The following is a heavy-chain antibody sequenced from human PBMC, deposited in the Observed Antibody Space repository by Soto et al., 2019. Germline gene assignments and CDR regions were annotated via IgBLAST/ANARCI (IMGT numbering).Heavy chain of an antibody. V-gene: IGHV1-3*01. Sequence: QVQLVQSGAEVKKPGASVKVSCKASGYTFTSYAMHWVRQAPGQRLEWMGWINAGNGNTKYSQKFKGRVTITRDTSASTAYMELSSLRSEDTAVYYCARGASMVRGVILDAFDNWGQGTMVTVSS. J-gene: IGHJ3*02. CDR1: GYTFTSYA. CDR2: INAGNGNT. CDR3: ARGASMVRGVILDAFDN. D-gene: IGHD3-10*01.